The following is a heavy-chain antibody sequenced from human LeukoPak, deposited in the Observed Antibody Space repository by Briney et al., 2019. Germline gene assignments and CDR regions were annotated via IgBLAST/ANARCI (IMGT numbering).Heavy chain of an antibody. CDR3: ARESPPTYDFWSGYRQDKYYYYGMDV. CDR2: INSVGSSK. D-gene: IGHD3-3*01. J-gene: IGHJ6*02. V-gene: IGHV3-74*01. Sequence: GGSLRLSCAASGFTFRIYWMPWVRKAPGKGRVWVSLINSVGSSKSNLDSVKGRFTISRDNAKNTLYLQMNSLRAEDTAVYYCARESPPTYDFWSGYRQDKYYYYGMDVWGQGTTVTVSS. CDR1: GFTFRIYW.